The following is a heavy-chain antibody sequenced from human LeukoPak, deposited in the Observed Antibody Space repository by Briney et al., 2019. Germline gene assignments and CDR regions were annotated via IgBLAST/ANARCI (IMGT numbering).Heavy chain of an antibody. CDR2: IYDSGST. D-gene: IGHD3-16*02. CDR3: VRWGRLRLGELSFIGSYYYYGMDI. J-gene: IGHJ6*02. Sequence: SETLSLTCTVSGGSISSSYYYWGWIRQPPGKGLEWIGSIYDSGSTYYNPSLKSRVTISVDTSKNQFSLKLSSVTAADTAVYYCVRWGRLRLGELSFIGSYYYYGMDIWGQGTTVTVSS. V-gene: IGHV4-39*07. CDR1: GGSISSSYYY.